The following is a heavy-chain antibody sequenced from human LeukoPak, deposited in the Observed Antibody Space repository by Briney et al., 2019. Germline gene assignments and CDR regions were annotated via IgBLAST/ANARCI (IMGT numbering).Heavy chain of an antibody. CDR1: GYSISSGYY. Sequence: SETLSPTCAVSGYSISSGYYWGWIRQPPGKGLEWIGSIYHSGSTYYNPSLKSRVTISVDTSKNQFSLKLSSVTAADTAVYYCALNTGPDYWGQGTLVTVSS. V-gene: IGHV4-38-2*01. CDR2: IYHSGST. CDR3: ALNTGPDY. J-gene: IGHJ4*02. D-gene: IGHD1-1*01.